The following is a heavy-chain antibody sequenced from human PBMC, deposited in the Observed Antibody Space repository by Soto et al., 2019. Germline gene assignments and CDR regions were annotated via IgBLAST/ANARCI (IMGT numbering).Heavy chain of an antibody. Sequence: QVQLVESGGGVVQPGRSLRLSCAASGFTFSDYIMHWVRQAPGEGLEWVAMVLHDGNNKYYADSVKGRFTISRDNSKNTLYLQMKSLRTEDTAMYYCARDDEDGSYCDLGYWGQGTLVTVSS. J-gene: IGHJ4*02. V-gene: IGHV3-30-3*01. CDR3: ARDDEDGSYCDLGY. CDR1: GFTFSDYI. D-gene: IGHD3-10*01. CDR2: VLHDGNNK.